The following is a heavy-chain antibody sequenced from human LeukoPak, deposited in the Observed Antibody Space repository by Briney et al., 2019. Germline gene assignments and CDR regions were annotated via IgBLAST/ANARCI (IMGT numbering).Heavy chain of an antibody. CDR3: AREGASRGWVHLRVLDY. D-gene: IGHD5-24*01. CDR2: ISVYNGNT. V-gene: IGHV1-18*01. J-gene: IGHJ4*02. Sequence: ASVKVSCKASGYTFTSYGISRVRQAPGQGLEWMGWISVYNGNTKFAQKYQGRVTMTTDTSTSTAYMELRSLRSDDTAVYYCAREGASRGWVHLRVLDYWGQGTLVTVSS. CDR1: GYTFTSYG.